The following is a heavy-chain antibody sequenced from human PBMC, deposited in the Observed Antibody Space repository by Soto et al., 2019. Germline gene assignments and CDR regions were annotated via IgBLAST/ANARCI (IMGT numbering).Heavy chain of an antibody. CDR1: GFTLSDYA. CDR2: ISYDGSDK. CDR3: AGLGITAYFDY. D-gene: IGHD3-3*01. V-gene: IGHV3-30-3*01. J-gene: IGHJ4*02. Sequence: QVQLMESGGGVVQPGRSLRLSCAASGFTLSDYAMHWVRQAPGKGLEWVAVISYDGSDKDYADSVKGRFTISRDNSKNTLYLQMNSLRAEDTAVYYCAGLGITAYFDYWGQGSLVTVSS.